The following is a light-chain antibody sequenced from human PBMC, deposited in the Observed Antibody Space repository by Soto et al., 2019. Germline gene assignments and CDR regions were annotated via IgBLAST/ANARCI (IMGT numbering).Light chain of an antibody. Sequence: QSALTQPPSASGSPGQSVAISCTGTSSDVGGYNYVSWYQQHPGKAPKLMIYEVNKRPSGVPDRFSGSKSGNTASLTVSGLQAEDEADYYCSSYAGSGNVFGTGTKSPS. CDR3: SSYAGSGNV. CDR1: SSDVGGYNY. CDR2: EVN. V-gene: IGLV2-8*01. J-gene: IGLJ1*01.